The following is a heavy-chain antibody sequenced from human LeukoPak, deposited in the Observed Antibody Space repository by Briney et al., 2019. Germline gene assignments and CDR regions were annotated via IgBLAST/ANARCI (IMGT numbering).Heavy chain of an antibody. J-gene: IGHJ3*02. CDR1: GYTFTAYY. D-gene: IGHD6-19*01. CDR3: ARDSRIAVVRLADAFDI. Sequence: ASVKVSCKASGYTFTAYYMHWVRQAPGQGLEWMGWISAYNGNTNYAQKLQGRVTMTTDTSTSTAYMELRSLRSDDTAVYYCARDSRIAVVRLADAFDIWGQGTMVTVSS. CDR2: ISAYNGNT. V-gene: IGHV1-18*04.